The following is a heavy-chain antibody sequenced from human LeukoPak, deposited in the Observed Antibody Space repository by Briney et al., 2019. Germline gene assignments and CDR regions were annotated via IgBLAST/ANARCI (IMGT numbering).Heavy chain of an antibody. J-gene: IGHJ6*03. V-gene: IGHV4-34*01. CDR2: INHSGST. Sequence: SETLSLTCAVYGGSFSGYYWSWIRQPPGKGLEWIGEINHSGSTNYNPSLKSRVTISADTSKNQFSLKLSSVTAADTAVYYCAREVVVVPAAILPLHYYYYYYMDVWGKGTTVTVSS. CDR3: AREVVVVPAAILPLHYYYYYYMDV. D-gene: IGHD2-2*02. CDR1: GGSFSGYY.